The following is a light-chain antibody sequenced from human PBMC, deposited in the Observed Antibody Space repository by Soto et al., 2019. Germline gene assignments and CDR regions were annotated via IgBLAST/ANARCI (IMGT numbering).Light chain of an antibody. V-gene: IGKV3-20*01. Sequence: EIVLTQSPGTLSLSPGERATLSCRASQSVSSGYLAWYQQKRGQTPRLLIYETSTSAAGIPDRFSGSGSGTEFTLTISRLEPEDFAVYYWQQYGTSPITVGQGTRLDIK. J-gene: IGKJ5*01. CDR2: ETS. CDR3: QQYGTSPIT. CDR1: QSVSSGY.